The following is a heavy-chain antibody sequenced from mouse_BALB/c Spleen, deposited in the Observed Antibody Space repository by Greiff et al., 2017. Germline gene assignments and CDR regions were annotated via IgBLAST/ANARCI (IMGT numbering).Heavy chain of an antibody. CDR3: ARGENDYDTWFAY. V-gene: IGHV2-6-7*01. CDR2: IWGDGST. CDR1: GFSLTGYG. D-gene: IGHD2-4*01. J-gene: IGHJ3*01. Sequence: QVQLKESGPGLVAPSQSLSITCTVSGFSLTGYGVNWVRQPPGKGLEWLGMIWGDGSTDYNSALKSRLSISKDNSKSQVFLKMNSLQTDDTARYYCARGENDYDTWFAYWGQGTLVTVSA.